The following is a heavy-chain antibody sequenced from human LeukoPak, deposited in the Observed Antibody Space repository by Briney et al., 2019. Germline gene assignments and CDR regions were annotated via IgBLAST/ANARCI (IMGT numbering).Heavy chain of an antibody. CDR2: ISYDGSNK. J-gene: IGHJ6*02. Sequence: PGGSLRLSCAASGFTFSSYGMHWVRQAPGKGLEWVAVISYDGSNKYYADSVKGRFTISRDNSKNTLYLQMNSLRAEDTAVYYCAKGKFTWIQLWSDYYGMDVWGQGTTVTVSS. V-gene: IGHV3-30*18. CDR1: GFTFSSYG. CDR3: AKGKFTWIQLWSDYYGMDV. D-gene: IGHD5-18*01.